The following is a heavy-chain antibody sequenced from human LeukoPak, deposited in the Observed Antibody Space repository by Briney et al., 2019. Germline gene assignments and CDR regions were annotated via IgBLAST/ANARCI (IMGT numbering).Heavy chain of an antibody. Sequence: GGSLKISCKGSGYSFTRYWIGWVRQMPGKGLEWMGIIHPDDSDTRYSPSFEGQVTISVDKSISTAYLQWSSLKASDTAMYYCARSHGFPPDYWGQGTLVTVSS. V-gene: IGHV5-51*01. D-gene: IGHD2/OR15-2a*01. CDR1: GYSFTRYW. CDR2: IHPDDSDT. J-gene: IGHJ4*02. CDR3: ARSHGFPPDY.